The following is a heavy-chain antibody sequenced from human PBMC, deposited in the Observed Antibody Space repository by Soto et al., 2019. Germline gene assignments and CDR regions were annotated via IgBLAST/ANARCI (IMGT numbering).Heavy chain of an antibody. D-gene: IGHD2-8*01. CDR1: GFSLGTTGVG. CDR2: IYWDDDK. Sequence: QITLKESGPSLVKPTQTLTLTCTFSGFSLGTTGVGVGWIRQPPGKDLEWLAVIYWDDDKRYSPSVMTRLTIIKDTSKNQVVLIMTNMEPVDTATYYCAHGCYTYTGYFDYWGQGILVTVSS. CDR3: AHGCYTYTGYFDY. V-gene: IGHV2-5*02. J-gene: IGHJ4*02.